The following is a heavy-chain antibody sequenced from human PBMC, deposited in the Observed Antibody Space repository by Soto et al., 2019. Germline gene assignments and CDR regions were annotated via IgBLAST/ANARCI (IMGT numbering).Heavy chain of an antibody. V-gene: IGHV3-48*03. CDR1: GFTFSSYE. CDR2: ISGSGSTI. J-gene: IGHJ4*02. D-gene: IGHD3-9*01. CDR3: ASGYDILTGYYEPLDY. Sequence: PGGSLRLSCAASGFTFSSYEMNWVRQAPGKGLEWVSYISGSGSTIYYADSVKGRFTISRDNAKNSLYLQMNSLRAEDTAVYYCASGYDILTGYYEPLDYWGQGTLVTVSS.